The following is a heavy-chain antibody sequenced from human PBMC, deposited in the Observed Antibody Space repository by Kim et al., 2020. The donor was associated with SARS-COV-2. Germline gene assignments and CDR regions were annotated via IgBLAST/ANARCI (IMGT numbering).Heavy chain of an antibody. D-gene: IGHD6-13*01. Sequence: ASVKVSCKASGYTFTSYGISWVRQAPGQGLEWMGWISAYNGNTNYAQKLQGRDTMTTDTSTSTAYMELRSLRSDDTAVYYCARDGSSWLSVGYYYYGMDVWGQGTTVTVSS. CDR1: GYTFTSYG. V-gene: IGHV1-18*04. CDR3: ARDGSSWLSVGYYYYGMDV. J-gene: IGHJ6*02. CDR2: ISAYNGNT.